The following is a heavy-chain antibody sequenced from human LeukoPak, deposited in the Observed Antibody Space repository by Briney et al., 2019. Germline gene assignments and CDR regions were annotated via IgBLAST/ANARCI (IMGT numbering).Heavy chain of an antibody. CDR2: IYYSGST. J-gene: IGHJ4*02. Sequence: PSETLSLTCTVSGGSISSSSYYWGWIRQPPGKGLEWIGSIYYSGSTYYNPSLKSRVTISVDTSKNQFSLKLSSVTAADTAVYYCASLTDLSTYYYGSGSYYPDYWGQGTLVTVSS. CDR1: GGSISSSSYY. CDR3: ASLTDLSTYYYGSGSYYPDY. V-gene: IGHV4-39*07. D-gene: IGHD3-10*01.